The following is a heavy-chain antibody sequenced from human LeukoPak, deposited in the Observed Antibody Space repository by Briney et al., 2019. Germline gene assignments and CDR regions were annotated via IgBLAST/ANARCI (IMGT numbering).Heavy chain of an antibody. J-gene: IGHJ4*02. CDR1: GFSFSSYS. CDR3: AKEVIAAGGNFEY. V-gene: IGHV3-48*01. CDR2: IGSGSSTM. Sequence: GGSLRLSCAASGFSFSSYSMTWVRRAPGKGLEWVSYIGSGSSTMYYADSVKARFTISRDNSKSTLYVQMNSLRAEDTAVYYCAKEVIAAGGNFEYWGQGTLVTVSS. D-gene: IGHD6-13*01.